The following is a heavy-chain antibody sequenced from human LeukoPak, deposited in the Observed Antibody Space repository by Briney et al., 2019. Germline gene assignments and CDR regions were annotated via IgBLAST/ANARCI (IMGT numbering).Heavy chain of an antibody. J-gene: IGHJ4*02. CDR1: GYTFTRYY. V-gene: IGHV1-2*02. Sequence: ASVKVSCKASGYTFTRYYMHWVRQAPGQGLEWMGWINPNSGGTNYAQKFQGRVTMTRDTSISTAYMELSRLRSDDTAVYYCARAIKNIAAAEGYWGQGTLVTVSS. CDR2: INPNSGGT. D-gene: IGHD6-13*01. CDR3: ARAIKNIAAAEGY.